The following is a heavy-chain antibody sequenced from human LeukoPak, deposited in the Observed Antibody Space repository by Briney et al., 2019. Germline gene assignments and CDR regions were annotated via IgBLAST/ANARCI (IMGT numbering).Heavy chain of an antibody. CDR1: GYTFPNFD. V-gene: IGHV1-8*01. CDR2: VNPDNGNT. D-gene: IGHD3-16*02. CDR3: AREHYVWGTYRWRASGMDV. J-gene: IGHJ6*02. Sequence: ASVKVSCKASGYTFPNFDINWVRQATGQGLEWLGWVNPDNGNTGYAQKLQGRLTMSRNTSINTVYMELSSLRSEDTAVYYCAREHYVWGTYRWRASGMDVWGQGTTVTVSS.